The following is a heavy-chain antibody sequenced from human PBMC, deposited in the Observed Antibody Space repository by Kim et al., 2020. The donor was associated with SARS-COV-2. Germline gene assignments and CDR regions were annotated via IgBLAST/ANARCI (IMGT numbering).Heavy chain of an antibody. J-gene: IGHJ4*02. Sequence: YADSVKGRFTISRDNAKNSLYLQMNSLRAEDTAVYYCARVPTVGEYYFDYWGQGTLVTVSS. V-gene: IGHV3-11*06. D-gene: IGHD4-4*01. CDR3: ARVPTVGEYYFDY.